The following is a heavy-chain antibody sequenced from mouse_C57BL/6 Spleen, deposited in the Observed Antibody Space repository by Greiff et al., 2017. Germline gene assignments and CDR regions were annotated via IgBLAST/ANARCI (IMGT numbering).Heavy chain of an antibody. V-gene: IGHV1-82*01. J-gene: IGHJ3*01. CDR3: ARSGYYGSSY. Sequence: QVQLQQSGPELVKPGASVKISCKASGYAFSSSWMNWVKQRPGKGLEWIGRIYPGDGDTNYNGKFKGKATLTADKSSSTAYMQLSSLTSEDSAVYFCARSGYYGSSYWGQGTLVTVSA. CDR1: GYAFSSSW. D-gene: IGHD1-1*01. CDR2: IYPGDGDT.